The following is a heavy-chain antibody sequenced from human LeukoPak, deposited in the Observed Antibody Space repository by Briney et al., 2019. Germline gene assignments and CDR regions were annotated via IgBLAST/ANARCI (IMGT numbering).Heavy chain of an antibody. CDR1: GYRLRNHG. CDR3: ARGSSPYNWYFDL. Sequence: ASVKVSCKASGYRLRNHGISWVRQAPGQGLEWMGWIGADSGDTHGDTHYAEKLQGRVTMTTDTPTDTAYMDLRSLTSDDTAVYYCARGSSPYNWYFDLWGRGTLVTVSS. D-gene: IGHD4-11*01. J-gene: IGHJ2*01. CDR2: IGADSGDTHGDT. V-gene: IGHV1-18*01.